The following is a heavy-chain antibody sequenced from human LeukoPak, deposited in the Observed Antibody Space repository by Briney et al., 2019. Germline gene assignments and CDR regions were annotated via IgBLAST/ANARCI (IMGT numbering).Heavy chain of an antibody. D-gene: IGHD6-19*01. CDR2: IYYSGST. Sequence: SETLCLTCTVSGGSISSYYWSWIRQPPGKGLEWIGYIYYSGSTNYNPSLKSRVTISVDTSKNQFSLKLSSVTAADTAVYYCARGSSGLEGGDYWGQGTLVTVSS. CDR1: GGSISSYY. J-gene: IGHJ4*02. CDR3: ARGSSGLEGGDY. V-gene: IGHV4-59*01.